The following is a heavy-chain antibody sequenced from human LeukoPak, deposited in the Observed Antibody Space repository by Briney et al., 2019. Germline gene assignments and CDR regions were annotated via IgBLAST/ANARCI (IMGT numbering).Heavy chain of an antibody. D-gene: IGHD6-6*01. J-gene: IGHJ4*02. V-gene: IGHV4-59*01. CDR1: GGSISSYY. Sequence: SETLSLTCTVSGGSISSYYWSWLRQPPGKGLEWIGYIYYSGSTNYNPSLKSRVTISVDTSKNQFSLKLSSVTAADTAVYYCASAFSSSSFDYWGQGTLVTVSS. CDR2: IYYSGST. CDR3: ASAFSSSSFDY.